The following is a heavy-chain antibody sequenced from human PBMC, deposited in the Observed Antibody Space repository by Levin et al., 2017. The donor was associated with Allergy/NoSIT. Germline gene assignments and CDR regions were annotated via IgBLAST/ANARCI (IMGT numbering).Heavy chain of an antibody. CDR3: GRGGCSSTSCIDY. CDR1: GYTFSGYY. J-gene: IGHJ4*02. CDR2: INSDGSNT. Sequence: LGESLKISCVGSGYTFSGYYMHWVRQAPGKGLVWVSHINSDGSNTNYADSVKGRFTISRDNAKNTLYLQMNSLRAEDTAVYYCGRGGCSSTSCIDYWGQGILVTVSS. V-gene: IGHV3-74*01. D-gene: IGHD2-2*01.